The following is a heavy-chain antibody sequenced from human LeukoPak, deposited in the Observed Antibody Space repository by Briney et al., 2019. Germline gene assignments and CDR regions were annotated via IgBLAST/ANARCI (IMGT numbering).Heavy chain of an antibody. CDR3: ASGPDSRGYSGYDFLNY. J-gene: IGHJ4*02. CDR1: GFTFSSYA. CDR2: IKQDGSEK. D-gene: IGHD5-12*01. Sequence: GGSLRLSCAASGFTFSSYAMHWVRQAPGKGLEWVANIKQDGSEKYYVDSVKGRFTISRDNAKNSLYLQMNSLRAEDTAVYYCASGPDSRGYSGYDFLNYWGQGTLVTVSS. V-gene: IGHV3-7*01.